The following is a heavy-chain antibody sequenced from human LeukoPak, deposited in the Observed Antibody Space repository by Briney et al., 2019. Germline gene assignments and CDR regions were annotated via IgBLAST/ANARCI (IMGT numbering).Heavy chain of an antibody. V-gene: IGHV4-34*01. Sequence: SETLSPTCAVYGGSFSGYYWSWIRQPPGKGLEWIGEINHSGSTNYNPSLKSRVTISVDTSKNQFSLKLSSVTAADTAVYYCARGVGYDYVWGSYRYYYFDYWGQGTLVTVSS. CDR3: ARGVGYDYVWGSYRYYYFDY. J-gene: IGHJ4*02. CDR2: INHSGST. D-gene: IGHD3-16*02. CDR1: GGSFSGYY.